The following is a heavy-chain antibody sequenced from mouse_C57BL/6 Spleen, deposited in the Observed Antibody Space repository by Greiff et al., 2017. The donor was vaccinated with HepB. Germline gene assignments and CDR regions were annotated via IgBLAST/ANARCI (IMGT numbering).Heavy chain of an antibody. CDR1: GFTFSDYG. J-gene: IGHJ4*01. D-gene: IGHD2-3*01. V-gene: IGHV5-17*01. CDR2: ISSGSSTI. CDR3: ARPGYDVYLYYAMDY. Sequence: DVKLVESGGGLVKPGGSLKLSCAASGFTFSDYGMHWVRQAPEKGLEWVAYISSGSSTIYYADTVKGRFTISRDNAKNTLFLQMTSLRSEDTAMYYCARPGYDVYLYYAMDYWGQGTSVTVSS.